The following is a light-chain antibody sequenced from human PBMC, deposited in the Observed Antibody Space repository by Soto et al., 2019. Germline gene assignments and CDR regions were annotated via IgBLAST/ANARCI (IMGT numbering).Light chain of an antibody. CDR3: QQYNTSPLT. CDR2: KAS. CDR1: QSISSW. Sequence: DIQMTQSPSTLSASVGDRVTITCRASQSISSWLAWYQQKRGKAPKLLIYKASSLESGVPSRFSRSGSGTEFTLTISSLQPDDFATYYCQQYNTSPLTFGPRTKVDIK. V-gene: IGKV1-5*03. J-gene: IGKJ3*01.